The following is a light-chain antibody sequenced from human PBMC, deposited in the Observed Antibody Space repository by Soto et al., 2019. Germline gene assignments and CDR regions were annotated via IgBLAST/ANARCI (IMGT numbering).Light chain of an antibody. CDR1: QRISSD. Sequence: EIVMTQSPATLSVSPGQRATLSCRASQRISSDLVWYQQKPGQAPRLLISGASTRATGIPARFSGSGSGTEFTLTLSSLQSEDFAVYYCQQYNDWPITFGPGTRVEI. V-gene: IGKV3-15*01. CDR3: QQYNDWPIT. CDR2: GAS. J-gene: IGKJ3*01.